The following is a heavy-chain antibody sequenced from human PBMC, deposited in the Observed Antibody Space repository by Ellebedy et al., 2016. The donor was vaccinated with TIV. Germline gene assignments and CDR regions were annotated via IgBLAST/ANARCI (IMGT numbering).Heavy chain of an antibody. CDR3: ARAEYYDGRGPDI. D-gene: IGHD3-22*01. CDR2: IKQDGSDK. J-gene: IGHJ3*02. Sequence: GESLKISCAASGFTFSSSWMTWVRQAPGKGLEWVANIKQDGSDKFYVDSVKGRFTISRDNAKNTLYLQMNSLRAEDTAVYYCARAEYYDGRGPDIWGQGTVVTVSS. CDR1: GFTFSSSW. V-gene: IGHV3-7*01.